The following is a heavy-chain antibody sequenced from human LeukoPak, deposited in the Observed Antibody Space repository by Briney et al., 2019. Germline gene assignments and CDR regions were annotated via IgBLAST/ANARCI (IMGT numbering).Heavy chain of an antibody. CDR2: IRSSSNFI. CDR1: GFTFSGYD. J-gene: IGHJ4*02. CDR3: ARDDVLAGYSPCLDY. Sequence: GGSLRPSCAAAGFTFSGYDMNWVRPAPGKGLEWVSSIRSSSNFIYYADSVKGRFTISRDNSKNSLYLQMNSLRADDTAVYYCARDDVLAGYSPCLDYWGQGTLVTVSS. D-gene: IGHD3-9*01. V-gene: IGHV3-21*01.